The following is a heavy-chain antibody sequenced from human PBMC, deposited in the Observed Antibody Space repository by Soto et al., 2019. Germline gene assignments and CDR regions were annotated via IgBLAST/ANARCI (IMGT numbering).Heavy chain of an antibody. D-gene: IGHD5-12*01. CDR3: ARGGPVAYYYDGMDV. V-gene: IGHV4-30-2*01. CDR2: IYHSGST. Sequence: QLQLQESGSGLVKPSQTLSLTCAVSGGSISSGGYSWSWIRQPPGKGLEWIGYIYHSGSTYYNPSRKSRVTVSRDRSKNQFSLKLSSVTAADTAVYYRARGGPVAYYYDGMDVWGQGTTVPVSS. CDR1: GGSISSGGYS. J-gene: IGHJ6*02.